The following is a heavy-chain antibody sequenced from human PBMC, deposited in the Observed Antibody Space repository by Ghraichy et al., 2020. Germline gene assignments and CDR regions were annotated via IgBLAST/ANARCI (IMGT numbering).Heavy chain of an antibody. CDR1: GFTFSSYS. CDR2: ISGSSSTV. V-gene: IGHV3-48*04. J-gene: IGHJ4*02. D-gene: IGHD4-17*01. Sequence: GGSLRLSCAASGFTFSSYSMNWVRQAPGKGLEWVSYISGSSSTVYYADSVKGRFTISRDNAKNSLYLQMNSLRAEDTAVYYCASMTTVDFWGQGTLVTVSS. CDR3: ASMTTVDF.